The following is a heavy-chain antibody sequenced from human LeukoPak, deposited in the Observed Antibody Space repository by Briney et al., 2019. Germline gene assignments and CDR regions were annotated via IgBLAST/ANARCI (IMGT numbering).Heavy chain of an antibody. J-gene: IGHJ4*02. CDR2: IYTSGST. D-gene: IGHD6-19*01. V-gene: IGHV4-4*09. Sequence: SETLSLTCTVSGGSISSYYWSWMRQPPGKGLEWIGYIYTSGSTNYNPSLKSRVTISVDTSKNQFSLKLSSVTAADTAVYYCARLGSGSSGWYPWGQGTLVTVSS. CDR1: GGSISSYY. CDR3: ARLGSGSSGWYP.